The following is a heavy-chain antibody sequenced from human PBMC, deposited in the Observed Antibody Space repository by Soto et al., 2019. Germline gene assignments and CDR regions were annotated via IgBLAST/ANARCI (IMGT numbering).Heavy chain of an antibody. CDR3: AREDGYNLGFDY. Sequence: QVRLQESGPGLVKPSGTLSLTCAVSGGSISSSNWWSWVRQPPGKGLEWIGELYHSGSTNYNPSLKSQVTISVDKSKNQFSLKLSSVTGADTAVYYCAREDGYNLGFDYWGQGTLVTVS. CDR1: GGSISSSNW. CDR2: LYHSGST. D-gene: IGHD5-12*01. J-gene: IGHJ4*02. V-gene: IGHV4-4*02.